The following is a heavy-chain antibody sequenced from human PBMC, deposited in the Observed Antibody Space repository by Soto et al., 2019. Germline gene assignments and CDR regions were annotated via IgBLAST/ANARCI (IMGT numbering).Heavy chain of an antibody. D-gene: IGHD3-3*01. V-gene: IGHV3-30*19. CDR3: AIAKRRWSGGNCNGMDN. J-gene: IGHJ4*02. CDR2: ISYDGKNK. Sequence: QVHLVESGGGVVQPGRSLRLSCTVSGFTFSDYGMHWVRRAPDKGLEWVAVISYDGKNKYVTDSVKGRFSISRDNFSNTLTLQMNNLRPKDTAVYYGAIAKRRWSGGNCNGMDNWGQGTLVTVS. CDR1: GFTFSDYG.